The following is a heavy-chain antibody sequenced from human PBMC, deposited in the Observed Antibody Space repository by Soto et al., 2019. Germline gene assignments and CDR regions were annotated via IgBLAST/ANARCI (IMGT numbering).Heavy chain of an antibody. J-gene: IGHJ4*02. D-gene: IGHD2-2*01. V-gene: IGHV5-51*01. CDR2: IYVSDSDT. Sequence: HGESLKISCKGSGYTFTSYWIGWVRQMPGKGLEWMGIIYVSDSDTRYSPSFQGQVTFSADKSISTAYLQWSSLKASDTAMYYCARQSVAQNSMXYWSQGTLVTVSS. CDR3: ARQSVAQNSMXY. CDR1: GYTFTSYW.